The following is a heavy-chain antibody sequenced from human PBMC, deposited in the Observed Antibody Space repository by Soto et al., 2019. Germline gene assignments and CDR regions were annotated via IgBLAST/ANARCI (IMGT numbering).Heavy chain of an antibody. V-gene: IGHV1-2*02. CDR2: INPNSGGT. D-gene: IGHD3-22*01. Sequence: GASVKVSCKASGYTFTGYYMHWVRQAPGQGLEWMGWINPNSGGTNYAQKFQGRVTMTRDTSISTAYMELSRLRSDDTAVYYCARGGVYYDSSDYHPLDYWGQGTLVTVSS. CDR1: GYTFTGYY. J-gene: IGHJ4*02. CDR3: ARGGVYYDSSDYHPLDY.